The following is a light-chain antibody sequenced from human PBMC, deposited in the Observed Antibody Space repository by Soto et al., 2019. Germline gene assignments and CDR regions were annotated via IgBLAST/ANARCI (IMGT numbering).Light chain of an antibody. CDR1: HSVGST. J-gene: IGKJ4*02. CDR3: QLRTNWPSLT. V-gene: IGKV3-11*01. Sequence: EKVMTQSPATLSVSPGERATLSCRASHSVGSTLAWYQQKPGQPPRLLIYDASTRATGIPSRFSGSASGTDFTLTISSLEPEDFAIYYCQLRTNWPSLTFGGGTKVDIK. CDR2: DAS.